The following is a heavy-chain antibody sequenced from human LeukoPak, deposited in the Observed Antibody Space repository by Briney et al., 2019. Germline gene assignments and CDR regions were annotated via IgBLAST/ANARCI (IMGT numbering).Heavy chain of an antibody. Sequence: GGSLRLSCAASGFTFSNYWMHWVRQAPGKGLVWVSRIDTDGSRASYADSVKGRFTISRDNAKNTLYLQMTSLRAEDTAVYYCARDLAGYCSGGSCYSPDFDYWGQGTLVTVSS. CDR3: ARDLAGYCSGGSCYSPDFDY. V-gene: IGHV3-74*01. CDR1: GFTFSNYW. J-gene: IGHJ4*02. CDR2: IDTDGSRA. D-gene: IGHD2-15*01.